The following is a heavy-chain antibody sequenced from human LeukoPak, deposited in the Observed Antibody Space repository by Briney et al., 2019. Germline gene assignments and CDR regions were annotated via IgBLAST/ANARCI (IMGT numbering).Heavy chain of an antibody. CDR1: GGSVSSGSYY. V-gene: IGHV4-61*01. D-gene: IGHD3-10*01. Sequence: SETLSLTCTVPGGSVSSGSYYWTWIRQPPGKGLEWIGYIYYTGSTNYNPSLKSRVTISVDTSRNQFSLKLNSVTAADTAVYYCARAVMMVRGVIIGGCWFDPWGQGTLVTVSS. CDR3: ARAVMMVRGVIIGGCWFDP. J-gene: IGHJ5*02. CDR2: IYYTGST.